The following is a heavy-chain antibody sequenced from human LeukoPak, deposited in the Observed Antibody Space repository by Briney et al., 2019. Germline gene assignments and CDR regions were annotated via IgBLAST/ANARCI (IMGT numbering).Heavy chain of an antibody. V-gene: IGHV3-23*01. CDR1: GFTFSCYA. CDR3: AKDQGGYDSSGYYVGY. CDR2: ISGSGVST. Sequence: PGGSLRLSCAASGFTFSCYAMSWVRQAPGKGLEWVSAISGSGVSTYYADSVKGRFTISRDNSKNTLYLQMNSLRAEDTAVYYCAKDQGGYDSSGYYVGYWGQGTLVTVSS. D-gene: IGHD3-22*01. J-gene: IGHJ4*02.